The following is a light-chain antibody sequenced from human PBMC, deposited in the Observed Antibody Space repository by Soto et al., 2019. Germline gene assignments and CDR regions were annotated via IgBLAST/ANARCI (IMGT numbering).Light chain of an antibody. J-gene: IGLJ1*01. CDR3: SSYTLSSTHHV. Sequence: QSVLTQPASVSGSPGQSITISCTGTNSDIGAYNYVSWYQQHPDKAPKLIIYEVSNRPSGVSDRFSASKSGNTASLTISGLQADDEADYSCSSYTLSSTHHVFGTGTKVTVL. CDR1: NSDIGAYNY. V-gene: IGLV2-14*01. CDR2: EVS.